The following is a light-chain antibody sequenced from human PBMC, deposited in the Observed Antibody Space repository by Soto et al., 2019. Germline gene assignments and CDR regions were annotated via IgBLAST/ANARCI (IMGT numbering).Light chain of an antibody. CDR3: CSYTTRTTYV. CDR2: ANT. V-gene: IGLV1-40*01. J-gene: IGLJ1*01. CDR1: TSNIGAGND. Sequence: QAVLTQPPSVSGAPGQRVTISCTGSTSNIGAGNDVHWYQQLPGTAPKLLISANTNRPSGVPDRLSGSRSGNTASLTISGLQSDDEADYYCCSYTTRTTYVFGSGTKVTV.